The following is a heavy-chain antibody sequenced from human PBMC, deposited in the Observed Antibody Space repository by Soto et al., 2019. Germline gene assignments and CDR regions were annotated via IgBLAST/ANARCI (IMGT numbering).Heavy chain of an antibody. D-gene: IGHD5-12*01. V-gene: IGHV1-69*13. J-gene: IGHJ3*02. Sequence: SVKVSCKASGGTFSSYAISWVRQAPGQGLEWMGGIIPIFGTANYAQKFQGRVTITADESTSTAYMELSSLRSEDTAVYYCARVPRDGYNKNAFDIWGQGTMVTVSS. CDR2: IIPIFGTA. CDR3: ARVPRDGYNKNAFDI. CDR1: GGTFSSYA.